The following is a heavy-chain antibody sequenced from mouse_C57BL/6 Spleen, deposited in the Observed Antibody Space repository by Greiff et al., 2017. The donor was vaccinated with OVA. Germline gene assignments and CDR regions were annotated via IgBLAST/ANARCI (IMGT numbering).Heavy chain of an antibody. Sequence: VQLQQSGPELVKPGASVKISCTASGYSFTSYYIHWVKQRPGQGLEWIGWIYPGSGNTKYTDKFKGRATLTADTSSSTAYMQLSSLTSEDAAVYYCARGRSTTVGFDYWGQGTTLTVSS. D-gene: IGHD1-1*01. CDR1: GYSFTSYY. CDR2: IYPGSGNT. V-gene: IGHV1-66*01. J-gene: IGHJ2*01. CDR3: ARGRSTTVGFDY.